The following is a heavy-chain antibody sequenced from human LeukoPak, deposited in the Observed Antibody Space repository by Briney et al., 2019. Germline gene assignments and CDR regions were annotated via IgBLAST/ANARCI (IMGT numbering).Heavy chain of an antibody. V-gene: IGHV3-48*01. CDR2: IGIDSGNT. CDR3: ARDYKYAFDN. CDR1: GFTFSDYS. D-gene: IGHD5-24*01. J-gene: IGHJ4*02. Sequence: GGSLRLSCAAPGFTFSDYSMNWVRQAPGKGLEWISYIGIDSGNTNYADSVKGRFTISGDKAKNSLYLQMNSLRVEDTAVYYCARDYKYAFDNWGQGTLVTVSP.